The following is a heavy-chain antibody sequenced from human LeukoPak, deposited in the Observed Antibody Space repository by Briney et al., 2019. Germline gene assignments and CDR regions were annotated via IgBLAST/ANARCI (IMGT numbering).Heavy chain of an antibody. D-gene: IGHD2-2*02. CDR1: GGTFSTAA. CDR2: IIPMFTTP. CDR3: AYSVSAAINNFFDP. Sequence: SVKVSCTTSGGTFSTAAISWFRQAPGQGLEWMARIIPMFTTPDYAYKFLDRVTITADKSTSTAYMEPTTPTSDDTAVYFCAYSVSAAINNFFDPWGQGTLVTVSS. V-gene: IGHV1-69*06. J-gene: IGHJ5*02.